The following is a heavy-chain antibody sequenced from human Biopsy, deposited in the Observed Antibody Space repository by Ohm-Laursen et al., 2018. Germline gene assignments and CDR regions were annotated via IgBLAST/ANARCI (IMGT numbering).Heavy chain of an antibody. CDR1: GFTVSDNH. Sequence: SLRLSCAASGFTVSDNHISWIRQAPGKGLQWVSLIYSDVNTYYADSVKGRFTISRDIPRNTLYLQMNSLRAEDTAVYYCARGPGKLWSGYYTWGQGSLVSVSS. D-gene: IGHD3-3*01. CDR2: IYSDVNT. CDR3: ARGPGKLWSGYYT. J-gene: IGHJ5*02. V-gene: IGHV3-53*01.